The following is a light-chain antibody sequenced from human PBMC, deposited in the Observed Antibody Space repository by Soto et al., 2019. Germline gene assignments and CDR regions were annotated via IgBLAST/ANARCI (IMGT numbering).Light chain of an antibody. CDR3: SSFTSSMTNV. V-gene: IGLV2-14*01. Sequence: QSALIQPASVSGSPGQSITISCTGTSSDVGGYNSVSWYQQHPGKAPKLILYDVTDRPSGVSYRFSGSKSGNTASLTISGLQAADEADYFCSSFTSSMTNVFGSGTKVTVL. J-gene: IGLJ1*01. CDR1: SSDVGGYNS. CDR2: DVT.